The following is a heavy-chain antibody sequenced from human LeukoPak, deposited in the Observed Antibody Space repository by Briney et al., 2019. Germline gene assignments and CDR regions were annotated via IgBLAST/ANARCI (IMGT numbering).Heavy chain of an antibody. V-gene: IGHV1-69*01. Sequence: SVKVSCKSSGGTFSSYAISWVRQAPGQGLEWMGGIIPIFGTANYAQKFQGRVTITADESTSTAYMELSSLRSEDTAAYYCARYPDNWNYADINWFDPWGQGTLVTVSS. CDR2: IIPIFGTA. D-gene: IGHD1-7*01. CDR3: ARYPDNWNYADINWFDP. J-gene: IGHJ5*02. CDR1: GGTFSSYA.